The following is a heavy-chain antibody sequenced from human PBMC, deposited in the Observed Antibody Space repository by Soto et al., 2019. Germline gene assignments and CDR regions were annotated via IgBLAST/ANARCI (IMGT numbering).Heavy chain of an antibody. J-gene: IGHJ4*02. CDR2: TNPKSGYT. CDR1: GYTFTNYD. CDR3: ARTAGDLDY. V-gene: IGHV1-8*01. D-gene: IGHD4-17*01. Sequence: QVQLVQSGAEVKKPGASVKVSCKTSGYTFTNYDFNWVRQATGQGLEWMGWTNPKSGYTGSAQKFQGRVTMTRDSSTSTAYMELHSLTSEDTAVYFCARTAGDLDYWGQGTLITVSS.